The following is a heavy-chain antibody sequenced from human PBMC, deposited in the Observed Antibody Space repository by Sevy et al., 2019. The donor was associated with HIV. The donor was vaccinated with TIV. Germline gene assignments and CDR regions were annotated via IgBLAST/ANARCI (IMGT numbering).Heavy chain of an antibody. V-gene: IGHV3-23*01. CDR3: AREGCTRPHDY. CDR1: GFNFNIYS. Sequence: QLGGSLRLSCAVSGFNFNIYSMSWVRQAPGKGLEWVSTLSFGCGKINYADSVKGLFIISRDDSKNTLYLQMNSLRAEDTAVYFCAREGCTRPHDYWGQGTLVTVSS. CDR2: LSFGCGKI. D-gene: IGHD2-8*01. J-gene: IGHJ4*02.